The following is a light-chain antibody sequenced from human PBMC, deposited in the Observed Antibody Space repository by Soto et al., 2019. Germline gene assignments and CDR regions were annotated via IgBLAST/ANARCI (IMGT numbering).Light chain of an antibody. CDR2: DAS. J-gene: IGKJ4*02. CDR3: QQFDSFPLT. V-gene: IGKV1-13*02. Sequence: AIQLTQSSSSLSASVGDRVTITCRASQGISSALAWYQQRPGKAPKLLIYDASSLETGVPSRFSGYGSGTDFTLTISSLQPEEFATYYCQQFDSFPLTFGGGTKVEIK. CDR1: QGISSA.